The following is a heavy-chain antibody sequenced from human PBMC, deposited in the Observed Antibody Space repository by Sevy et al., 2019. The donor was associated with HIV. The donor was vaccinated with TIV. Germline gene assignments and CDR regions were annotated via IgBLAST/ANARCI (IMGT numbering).Heavy chain of an antibody. Sequence: ASVTVSCKTSGYTFTNYGISWVRQAPGQGLEWMGWISAYNGNTKYAQKLQGRVTMTTDTSTSTAYMELRSLRYDDTAVYYCARATTPDYWGQGTLVTVSS. D-gene: IGHD4-17*01. V-gene: IGHV1-18*01. CDR1: GYTFTNYG. J-gene: IGHJ4*02. CDR3: ARATTPDY. CDR2: ISAYNGNT.